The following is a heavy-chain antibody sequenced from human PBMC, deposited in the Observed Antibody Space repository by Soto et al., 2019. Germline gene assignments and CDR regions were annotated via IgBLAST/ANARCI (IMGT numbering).Heavy chain of an antibody. CDR1: GYTFTGYA. Sequence: ASVKVSCKASGYTFTGYAMHWVRQAPGQRLEWTGWINAGNGNTKYSQKFQGRVTITRDTSASTAYMELSSLRSEDTAVYYCARGGGATIYYYYYGMDVWGQGTTVTVSS. CDR3: ARGGGATIYYYYYGMDV. J-gene: IGHJ6*02. V-gene: IGHV1-3*01. CDR2: INAGNGNT. D-gene: IGHD5-12*01.